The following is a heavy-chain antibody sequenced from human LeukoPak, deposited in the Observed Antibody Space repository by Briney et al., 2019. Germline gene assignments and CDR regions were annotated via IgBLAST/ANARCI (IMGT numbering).Heavy chain of an antibody. CDR3: ATICSTSCYGYYMDV. CDR2: IKHDGSDK. D-gene: IGHD2-2*01. CDR1: GFMFSSYW. V-gene: IGHV3-7*01. J-gene: IGHJ6*03. Sequence: GGSLRLSCAASGFMFSSYWMSWVRQAPGKGLEWVVNIKHDGSDKYYVDSVTGRFTISRDNAKNSLPLQMNSLRVEDTAVYYCATICSTSCYGYYMDVWDKGTTVTVSS.